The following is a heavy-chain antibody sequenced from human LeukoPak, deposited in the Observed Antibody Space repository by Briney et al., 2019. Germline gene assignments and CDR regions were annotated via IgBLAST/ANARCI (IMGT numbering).Heavy chain of an antibody. V-gene: IGHV1-18*04. CDR3: ARALLRYFDWLLIEEGEFDY. CDR1: GYTFTSYG. Sequence: ASVKVSCKASGYTFTSYGISWVRQAPGQGLEWMGWISVYNGNTNYAQKLQGRVTMTTDTSTSTAYMELRSLRSDDTAVYYCARALLRYFDWLLIEEGEFDYWGQGTLVAVSS. D-gene: IGHD3-9*01. J-gene: IGHJ4*02. CDR2: ISVYNGNT.